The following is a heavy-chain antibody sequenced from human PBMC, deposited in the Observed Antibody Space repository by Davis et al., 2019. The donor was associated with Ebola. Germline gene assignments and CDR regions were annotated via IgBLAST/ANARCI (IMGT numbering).Heavy chain of an antibody. D-gene: IGHD2-15*01. Sequence: SVKVSCKASGYTFTSYGISWVRQAPGQGLEWMGRIIPILGIANYAQKFQGRVTITADESTSTAYMELSSLRSEDTAVYYCASPHCSGGSCYYYYGMDVWGQGTTVTVSS. CDR2: IIPILGIA. V-gene: IGHV1-69*04. CDR1: GYTFTSYG. CDR3: ASPHCSGGSCYYYYGMDV. J-gene: IGHJ6*02.